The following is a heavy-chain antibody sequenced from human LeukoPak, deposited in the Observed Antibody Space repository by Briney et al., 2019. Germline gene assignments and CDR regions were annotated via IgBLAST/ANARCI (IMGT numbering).Heavy chain of an antibody. Sequence: SETLSLTCTVSGVSISSSSYYWGWIRQPPGKGLEWIGSIYYSGSTYYNPSLKSRVTISVDTSKNQFSLKLSSVTAADTAVYYCARGNRWYDILTGYYNTPPDYWGQGTLVTVSS. CDR1: GVSISSSSYY. J-gene: IGHJ4*02. V-gene: IGHV4-39*07. CDR2: IYYSGST. CDR3: ARGNRWYDILTGYYNTPPDY. D-gene: IGHD3-9*01.